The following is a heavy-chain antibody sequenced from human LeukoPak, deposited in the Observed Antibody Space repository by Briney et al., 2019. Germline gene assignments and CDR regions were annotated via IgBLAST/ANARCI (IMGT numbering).Heavy chain of an antibody. V-gene: IGHV3-23*01. Sequence: GGSLRLSCAASGFTFSSSAMTWVRQAPGKGLEWVSAISGGAFSTYYADSVKGRFTVSRDNAKNTLYLQMNSLRAEDTAVYYCARETAVTGSYYFDYWGQGSLVTVSS. CDR1: GFTFSSSA. CDR3: ARETAVTGSYYFDY. J-gene: IGHJ4*02. CDR2: ISGGAFST. D-gene: IGHD6-19*01.